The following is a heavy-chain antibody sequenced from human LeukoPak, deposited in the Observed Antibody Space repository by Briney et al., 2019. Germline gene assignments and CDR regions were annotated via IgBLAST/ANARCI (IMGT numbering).Heavy chain of an antibody. V-gene: IGHV3-48*03. CDR2: TSSSGSTI. CDR3: ARDQNRYWYFDL. D-gene: IGHD2/OR15-2a*01. CDR1: GFTFSSYE. Sequence: PGGSLRLSCAASGFTFSSYEINWVRQAPGKGLEWVAYTSSSGSTIYYADSVKGRFTIPRANPKNSLYLQMDSRRAENTAVYYFARDQNRYWYFDLWGRGTLVTVSS. J-gene: IGHJ2*01.